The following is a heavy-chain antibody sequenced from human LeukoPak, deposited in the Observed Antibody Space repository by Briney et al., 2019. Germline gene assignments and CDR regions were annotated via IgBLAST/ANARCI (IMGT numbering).Heavy chain of an antibody. J-gene: IGHJ4*02. Sequence: GESLKISCKGSGYSFTSYWIGWVRQMPGKGLEWMGIIYPGDSDTRYSPSFQGQVTISADKSISTAYLQWSSLKASDTSMYYCARQGGLYYYDSSGSKYYFDYWGQGTLVTVSS. CDR1: GYSFTSYW. D-gene: IGHD3-22*01. CDR3: ARQGGLYYYDSSGSKYYFDY. V-gene: IGHV5-51*01. CDR2: IYPGDSDT.